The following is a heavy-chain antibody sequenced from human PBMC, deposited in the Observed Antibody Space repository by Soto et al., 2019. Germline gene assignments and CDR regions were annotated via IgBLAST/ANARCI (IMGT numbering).Heavy chain of an antibody. CDR2: IYTSGST. Sequence: SETLSLTCTVSGGSISSYYWSWIRQPAGKGLEWIGRIYTSGSTNYNPSLKSRVTMAVDTSKSQVSLKLSSVTAADTAVYYCARDRSTYGGGGTGEVKENWFDPWGQGALVTVSS. J-gene: IGHJ5*02. V-gene: IGHV4-4*07. D-gene: IGHD2-8*01. CDR3: ARDRSTYGGGGTGEVKENWFDP. CDR1: GGSISSYY.